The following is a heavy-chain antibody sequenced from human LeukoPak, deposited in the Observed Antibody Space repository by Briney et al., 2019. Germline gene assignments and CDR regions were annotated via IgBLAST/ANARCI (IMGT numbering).Heavy chain of an antibody. Sequence: PGGSLRPSCAASGFTFSSYGMHWVRQAPGKGLEWVAVISYDGSNKYYADSVKGRFTISRDNSKNTLYPQMNSLRAEDTAVYYCARSTIHSGFDYWGQGTLVTVSS. CDR3: ARSTIHSGFDY. CDR2: ISYDGSNK. J-gene: IGHJ4*02. CDR1: GFTFSSYG. D-gene: IGHD3-10*01. V-gene: IGHV3-30*03.